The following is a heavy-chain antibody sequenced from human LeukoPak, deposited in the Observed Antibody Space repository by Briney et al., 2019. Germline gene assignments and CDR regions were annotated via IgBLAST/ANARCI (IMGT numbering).Heavy chain of an antibody. J-gene: IGHJ4*02. D-gene: IGHD6-13*01. V-gene: IGHV3-20*04. CDR1: GFTFDEYG. CDR3: ARVKQQLDRTCDY. CDR2: IGWNGGST. Sequence: GGSLRLSCAASGFTFDEYGMSWVRQAPGKGLEWVSDIGWNGGSTAYADSVKGRFTISRDNAKKFLYLQMNSLRAEDTAFYYCARVKQQLDRTCDYWGQGTLVTVSS.